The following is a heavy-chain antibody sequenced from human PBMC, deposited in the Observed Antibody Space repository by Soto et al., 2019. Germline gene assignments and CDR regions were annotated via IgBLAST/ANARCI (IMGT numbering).Heavy chain of an antibody. CDR2: ISYDGSNR. Sequence: QVQLVESGGGVVQPGRSLRLSCAASGFTFSNYGMHWVRQAPGKGLEWVAVISYDGSNRYYADSVKGRFTISRDNSKNTLYLQMNSLRAEDTAVYYWAKERSTGWSYFDYWGQGTLVTVSS. D-gene: IGHD6-19*01. CDR1: GFTFSNYG. J-gene: IGHJ4*02. V-gene: IGHV3-30*18. CDR3: AKERSTGWSYFDY.